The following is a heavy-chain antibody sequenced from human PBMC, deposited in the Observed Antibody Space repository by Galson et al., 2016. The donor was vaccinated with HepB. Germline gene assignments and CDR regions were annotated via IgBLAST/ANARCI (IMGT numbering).Heavy chain of an antibody. CDR1: GFTFSDAW. V-gene: IGHV3-11*04. CDR2: ISRTSSYI. Sequence: SLRLSCAASGFTFSDAWMSWVRQAPGKGLEWVSYISRTSSYIYYADSVRGRFTISRDNAKNSLFLQLNSLRAADTAIYYCARDMAGYNWIDFWGLGTLVTVSS. D-gene: IGHD5-24*01. J-gene: IGHJ4*02. CDR3: ARDMAGYNWIDF.